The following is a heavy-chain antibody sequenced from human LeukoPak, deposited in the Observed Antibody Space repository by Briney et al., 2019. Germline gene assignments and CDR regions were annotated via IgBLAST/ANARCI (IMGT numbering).Heavy chain of an antibody. J-gene: IGHJ4*02. V-gene: IGHV1-46*01. CDR2: INPSGGST. CDR3: AREGAARPDFDY. Sequence: GASVKVSCKASGYTFTSYYMHWVRQAPGQGLEWMGIINPSGGSTSYAQKFQGRVTMTRDMSTSTVYMELSSLRSEDTAVYHCAREGAARPDFDYWGQGTLVTVSS. D-gene: IGHD6-6*01. CDR1: GYTFTSYY.